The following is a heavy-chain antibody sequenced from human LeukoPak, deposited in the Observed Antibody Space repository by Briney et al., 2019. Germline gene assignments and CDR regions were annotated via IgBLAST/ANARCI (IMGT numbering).Heavy chain of an antibody. CDR1: GGSISSSSYY. Sequence: SETLSLTCTVSGGSISSSSYYWGWIRQPAGKGLEWIGRIYTSGSTNYNPSLKSRVTMSVDTSKNQFSLKLSSVTAADTAVYYCARDPGYCSGGSCYPYFDYWGQGTLVTVSS. D-gene: IGHD2-15*01. J-gene: IGHJ4*02. CDR3: ARDPGYCSGGSCYPYFDY. V-gene: IGHV4-61*02. CDR2: IYTSGST.